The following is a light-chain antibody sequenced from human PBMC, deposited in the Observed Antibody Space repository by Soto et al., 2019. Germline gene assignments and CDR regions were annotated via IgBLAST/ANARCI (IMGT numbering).Light chain of an antibody. Sequence: EIVMTQSPATLSVSPGERVTLSCRASQSVGSYLAWYQQKPGQAPKLLIYGASTRATGIPARFSGSGSGTDFTLTISSLHSXXXXXXXXQQYNNWPAYTFGQGTKLEIK. CDR3: QQYNNWPAYT. J-gene: IGKJ2*01. V-gene: IGKV3-15*01. CDR2: GAS. CDR1: QSVGSY.